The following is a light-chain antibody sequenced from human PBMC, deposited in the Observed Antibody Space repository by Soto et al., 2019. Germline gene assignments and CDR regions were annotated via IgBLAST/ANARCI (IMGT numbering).Light chain of an antibody. CDR3: SSYTSSSTYNYV. Sequence: QSALTQPASVSGSPGQSITISCTGTSSDVGGYNYVSWYQQHPGKAPKLMIYDVSNRPSGVSNRFSGSKSGNTASLTISGLQAEDEVDYYCSSYTSSSTYNYVFGTGTKVTVL. CDR1: SSDVGGYNY. V-gene: IGLV2-14*01. J-gene: IGLJ1*01. CDR2: DVS.